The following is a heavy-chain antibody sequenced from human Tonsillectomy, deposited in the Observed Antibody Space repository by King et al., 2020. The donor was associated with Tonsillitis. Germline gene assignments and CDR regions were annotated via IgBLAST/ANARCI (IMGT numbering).Heavy chain of an antibody. CDR3: AKGGTFYHILPEYNKGGFDS. D-gene: IGHD3-9*01. CDR2: IYSGGTT. J-gene: IGHJ4*02. CDR1: GFTVSTNY. V-gene: IGHV3-53*01. Sequence: VQLVESGGGLIQPEGSLRLSCAASGFTVSTNYMSWVRQAPGKGLEWVSVIYSGGTTYYADSVKGRFTISRDNSKNKLYLQMNSLRAEDTAVYYWAKGGTFYHILPEYNKGGFDSWGQGTLVTVSS.